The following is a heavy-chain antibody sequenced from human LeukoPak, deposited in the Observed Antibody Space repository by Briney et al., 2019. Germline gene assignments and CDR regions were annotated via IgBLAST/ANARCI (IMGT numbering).Heavy chain of an antibody. Sequence: GGSLRLSCAVSGFTVSSNYMSWVRQAPGKGLEWVSVIYSGGSTYYADSVKGRFTISRDNAKNSLYLQMNSLRAEDTAIYYCTRVGYIDEGIDYWGQGTLVTVSS. V-gene: IGHV3-53*01. J-gene: IGHJ4*02. CDR3: TRVGYIDEGIDY. D-gene: IGHD5-24*01. CDR1: GFTVSSNY. CDR2: IYSGGST.